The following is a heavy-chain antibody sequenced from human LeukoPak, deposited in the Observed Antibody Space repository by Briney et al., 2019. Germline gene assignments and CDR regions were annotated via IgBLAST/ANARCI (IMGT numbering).Heavy chain of an antibody. CDR3: ARPWYGSGPVGY. D-gene: IGHD3-10*01. Sequence: SETLSLTCAVYGGSFSGYYWSWIRQPPGKGLEWIGEINHSGSTNYNPSLKSRVTISVDTSKNQFSLKLSSVTAADTAVYYCARPWYGSGPVGYWGQGTLVTVSS. CDR2: INHSGST. CDR1: GGSFSGYY. V-gene: IGHV4-34*01. J-gene: IGHJ4*02.